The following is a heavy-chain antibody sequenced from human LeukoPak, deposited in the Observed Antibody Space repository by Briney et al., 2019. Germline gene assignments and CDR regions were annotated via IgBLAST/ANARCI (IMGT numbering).Heavy chain of an antibody. CDR2: ISGDGGST. CDR1: GFTFDDYA. Sequence: GGSLRLSCAASGFTFDDYAMHWVRQAPGKGLEWVSLISGDGGSTYYADSVKGRFTISRDNSKNSLYLQMNSLRTEDTALYYCAKDTVYSLRYCSSTSCPLIDYWGPGTLVTVSS. V-gene: IGHV3-43*02. J-gene: IGHJ4*02. CDR3: AKDTVYSLRYCSSTSCPLIDY. D-gene: IGHD2-2*01.